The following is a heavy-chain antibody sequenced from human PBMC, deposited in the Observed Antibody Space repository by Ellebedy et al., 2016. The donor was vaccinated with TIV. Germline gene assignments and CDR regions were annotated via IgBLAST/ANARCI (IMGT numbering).Heavy chain of an antibody. V-gene: IGHV4-38-2*02. Sequence: GSLRLXXTVSDYSISSGYYWGWIRQPPGKGLEWIGSMYHSGSTYYNPSLKSRVTISVDTSKSQFSLKLGSVTAADTAVYYCASNNSRQFDHWGQGALVTVSP. CDR1: DYSISSGYY. CDR3: ASNNSRQFDH. J-gene: IGHJ4*02. D-gene: IGHD1/OR15-1a*01. CDR2: MYHSGST.